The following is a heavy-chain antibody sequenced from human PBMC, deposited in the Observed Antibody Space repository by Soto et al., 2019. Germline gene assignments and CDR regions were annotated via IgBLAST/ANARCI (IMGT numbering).Heavy chain of an antibody. CDR1: GYSMTSSNW. CDR2: AHHSGRT. CDR3: ARSEATALDY. V-gene: IGHV4-4*02. Sequence: PSETLSLTCTVSGYSMTSSNWWNWVRQPPGKGLEWIGEAHHSGRTNYNPSLKSRVTISVDRSQSHFSLQLTSVTAADTAVYYCARSEATALDYWGQGTLVTVSS. J-gene: IGHJ4*02.